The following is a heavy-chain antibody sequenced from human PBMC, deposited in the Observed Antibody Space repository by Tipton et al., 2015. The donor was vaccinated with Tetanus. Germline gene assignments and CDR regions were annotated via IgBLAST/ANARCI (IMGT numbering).Heavy chain of an antibody. J-gene: IGHJ3*02. CDR3: AREKGGYCTNGVCTNAFDI. V-gene: IGHV3-48*02. CDR2: ISSSSSTI. CDR1: GFTFSSYS. D-gene: IGHD2-8*01. Sequence: SLRLSCAASGFTFSSYSMNWVRQAPGKGLEWVSYISSSSSTIYYADSVKGRFTISRDNAKNSLYLQMNSLRDEDTAVYYCAREKGGYCTNGVCTNAFDIRGQGTMVTVSS.